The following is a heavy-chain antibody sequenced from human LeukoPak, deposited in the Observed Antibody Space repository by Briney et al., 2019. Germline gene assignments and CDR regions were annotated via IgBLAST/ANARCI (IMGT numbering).Heavy chain of an antibody. D-gene: IGHD2-21*02. V-gene: IGHV3-21*01. J-gene: IGHJ1*01. CDR3: ARGYCGGDCYGD. CDR1: GFTFSSYA. CDR2: ISSSSSHI. Sequence: PGGSLRLSCAASGFTFSSYAMNWVRQAPGKGLEWVSSISSSSSHIYYADSVKGRFTISRDNTRNSLYLQMNSLRAEDMAVYCCARGYCGGDCYGDWGQGTLVTVSS.